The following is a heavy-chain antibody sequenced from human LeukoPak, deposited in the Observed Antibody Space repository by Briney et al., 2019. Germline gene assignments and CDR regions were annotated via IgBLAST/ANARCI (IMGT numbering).Heavy chain of an antibody. CDR2: TSAGGSST. CDR1: GFSFSSYA. J-gene: IGHJ5*02. CDR3: AKGGYCSSSSCYYGWFEP. D-gene: IGHD2-2*01. V-gene: IGHV3-23*01. Sequence: GGSLRLSCAASGFSFSSYAMRWVRQAPGKGLEWVSTTSAGGSSTYYADSVKGRFTISRDNSKNTFYLQMNSLRAEDTAAYYRAKGGYCSSSSCYYGWFEPWGQGTLVTVSS.